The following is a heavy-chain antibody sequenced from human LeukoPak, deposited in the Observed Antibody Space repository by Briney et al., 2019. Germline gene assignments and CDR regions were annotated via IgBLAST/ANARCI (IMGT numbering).Heavy chain of an antibody. CDR3: VRGYPFGPYGMDV. J-gene: IGHJ6*02. Sequence: GGSLRLSCSASGFPFSSYAMHWVRQAPGKGLEYVSAISDSGGSTYYADSVKGRFTISRDNSKNTLYLQMSSLRAEDTAVYFCVRGYPFGPYGMDVWGQGTTVTVSS. D-gene: IGHD5-18*01. CDR2: ISDSGGST. V-gene: IGHV3-64D*09. CDR1: GFPFSSYA.